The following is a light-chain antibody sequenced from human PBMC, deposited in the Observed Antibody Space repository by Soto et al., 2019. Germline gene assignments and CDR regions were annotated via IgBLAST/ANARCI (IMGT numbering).Light chain of an antibody. CDR2: GAS. CDR1: QYVTNNY. V-gene: IGKV3-20*01. Sequence: EIVLTQSPGTLSLSPGERATLSCRASQYVTNNYLAWYQQKPGQAPRLLIYGASSRATGFPDRFSGSGSGTDFTLTSSSLEPEDSAVYYCQQYGGSSEITFGQGTRLEIK. J-gene: IGKJ5*01. CDR3: QQYGGSSEIT.